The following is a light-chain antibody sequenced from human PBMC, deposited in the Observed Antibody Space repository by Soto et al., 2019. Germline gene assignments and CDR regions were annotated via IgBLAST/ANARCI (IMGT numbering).Light chain of an antibody. CDR3: ATWDDSLPAV. J-gene: IGLJ2*01. CDR2: NNN. Sequence: QSVLTQPPSASGTPGQRVTISCSGSTSNIGSKTVSWYQQLPGSAPRVLIYNNNERPSGVPDRLSGSKSGTSASLAISGLQSEDEADYYCATWDDSLPAVFGGGTKLTVL. V-gene: IGLV1-44*01. CDR1: TSNIGSKT.